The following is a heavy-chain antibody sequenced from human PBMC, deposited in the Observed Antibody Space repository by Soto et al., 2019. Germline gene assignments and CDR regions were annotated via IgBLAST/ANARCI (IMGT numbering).Heavy chain of an antibody. CDR2: VYNSGST. Sequence: WTWIRQPPGNGLEWIGYVYNSGSTNYNPSLKSRVTISEDTSKSQFSLKVNSMTEADTAVYYCARYRREAVAGYTLDNWGQGILVTVSS. J-gene: IGHJ4*02. D-gene: IGHD6-13*01. CDR3: ARYRREAVAGYTLDN. V-gene: IGHV4-59*01.